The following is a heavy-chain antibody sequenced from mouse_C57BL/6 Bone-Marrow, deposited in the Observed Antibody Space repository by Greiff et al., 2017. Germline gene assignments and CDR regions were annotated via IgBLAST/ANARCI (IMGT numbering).Heavy chain of an antibody. CDR2: INPGSGGT. V-gene: IGHV1-54*01. CDR3: ARDDYDGFAY. D-gene: IGHD2-4*01. Sequence: VQLQQSGAELVRPGTSVKVSCKASGYAFTNYLIEWVKQRPGQGLAWIGVINPGSGGTNYNEQFKGKATLTADKSSSTAYMQLSSLTSEDSAVYFCARDDYDGFAYWGQGTLVTVSA. J-gene: IGHJ3*01. CDR1: GYAFTNYL.